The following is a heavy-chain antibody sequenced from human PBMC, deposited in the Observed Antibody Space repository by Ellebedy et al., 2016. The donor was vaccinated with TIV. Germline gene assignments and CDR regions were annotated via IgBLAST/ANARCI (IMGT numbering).Heavy chain of an antibody. D-gene: IGHD4-17*01. CDR2: IYYSGST. CDR3: ARLPFMTTVTPFDY. J-gene: IGHJ4*02. CDR1: GGSISSSSYY. Sequence: SETLSLTCTVSGGSISSSSYYWGWIRQPPGTGLEWIGSIYYSGSTYYKPSLKSRVTISVDTSKNQFSLKLSSVTAADTAVYYCARLPFMTTVTPFDYWGQGTLVTVSS. V-gene: IGHV4-39*01.